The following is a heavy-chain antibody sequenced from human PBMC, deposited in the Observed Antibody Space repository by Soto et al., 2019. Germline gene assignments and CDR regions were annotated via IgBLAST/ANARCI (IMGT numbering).Heavy chain of an antibody. CDR1: GFTFSGYY. V-gene: IGHV3-30*18. CDR3: AKSISGAFDY. CDR2: ISYDGSTE. D-gene: IGHD1-26*01. J-gene: IGHJ4*02. Sequence: GGSLRLSCAASGFTFSGYYMHWVRQAPGKGLEWVAVISYDGSTEYYADSVKGRFTISRDNSANRLFLEMNSLRADDRGVYYCAKSISGAFDYWGQGTLVTVSS.